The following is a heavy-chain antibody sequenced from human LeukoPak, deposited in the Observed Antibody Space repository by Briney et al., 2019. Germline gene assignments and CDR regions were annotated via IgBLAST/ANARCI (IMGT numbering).Heavy chain of an antibody. D-gene: IGHD1-26*01. V-gene: IGHV4-59*08. J-gene: IGHJ4*02. CDR1: GGSISSYY. Sequence: PSETLSLTCTVSGGSISSYYWSWIRQPPGKGLEWIGYIYYSGSTNYNPSLKSRVTISVDTSKNQFSLKLSSVTAADTAVYYCARTVRGSSFDYWDQGTLVTVSS. CDR3: ARTVRGSSFDY. CDR2: IYYSGST.